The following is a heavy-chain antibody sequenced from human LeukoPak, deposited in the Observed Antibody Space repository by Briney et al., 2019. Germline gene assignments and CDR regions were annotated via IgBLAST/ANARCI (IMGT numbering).Heavy chain of an antibody. CDR1: GYTFTDYY. D-gene: IGHD2-21*01. CDR3: ARADRLHGGPYLIGP. Sequence: ASVTVSCKTSGYTFTDYYLHWVRQAPGQGLEWMGWINPNSGGTSSAQKFQGRVTMTRDTSITTVYMEVSWLTSDDTAIYYCARADRLHGGPYLIGPWGQGTLVTVSS. CDR2: INPNSGGT. V-gene: IGHV1-2*02. J-gene: IGHJ5*02.